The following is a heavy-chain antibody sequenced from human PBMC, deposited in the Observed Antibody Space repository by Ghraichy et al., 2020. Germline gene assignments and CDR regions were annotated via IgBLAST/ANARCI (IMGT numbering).Heavy chain of an antibody. CDR1: GGSISSYY. Sequence: SETLSLTCTVSGGSISSYYWSWIRQPPGKRLEWIGYIYYSGSTNYNPSPKSRVTISVDTSKNQFSLKLSSVTAADTAVYYCARDDRLAVAGLDTWGQGTLVTVSS. CDR3: ARDDRLAVAGLDT. J-gene: IGHJ5*02. CDR2: IYYSGST. V-gene: IGHV4-59*01. D-gene: IGHD6-19*01.